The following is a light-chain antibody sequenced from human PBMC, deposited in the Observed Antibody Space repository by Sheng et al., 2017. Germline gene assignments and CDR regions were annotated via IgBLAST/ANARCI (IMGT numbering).Light chain of an antibody. CDR2: WAS. CDR3: MQGTYWPGT. Sequence: DIVMTQSPDSLAVSLGERATINCKSSQSVFSTSKKKNYLAWYQQKAGQPPKLLIYWASTRESGVPDRFSGSGSGTDFTLKIIRVEAEDVGVYYCMQGTYWPGTFGQGTKLEIK. V-gene: IGKV4-1*01. J-gene: IGKJ2*01. CDR1: QSVFSTSKKKNY.